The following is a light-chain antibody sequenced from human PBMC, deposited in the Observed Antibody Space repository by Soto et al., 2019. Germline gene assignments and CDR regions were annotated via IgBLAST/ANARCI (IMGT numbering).Light chain of an antibody. V-gene: IGLV2-14*01. CDR1: RDDIGVYDY. J-gene: IGLJ2*01. Sequence: QSVLTQPASVSGSPGQSITISCAGTRDDIGVYDYVSWYQQHPGNAPKLLVYEVTNRPSGVSDRFSGSKSGNTASLTISGLQAEDEADYYCNSYKNSSAVVFGGGTKVTVL. CDR3: NSYKNSSAVV. CDR2: EVT.